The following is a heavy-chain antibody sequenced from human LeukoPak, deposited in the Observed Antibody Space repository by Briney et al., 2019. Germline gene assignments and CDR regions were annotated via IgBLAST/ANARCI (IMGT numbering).Heavy chain of an antibody. V-gene: IGHV1-8*01. CDR3: ARGVPPHYDFWSGYLYYFGY. Sequence: ASVTVSFKASGYTFTSYDINWVRQAPGQGLEWMGWMNPNSGNTGYAQKFQGRVTMTRNTSISTAYMELSSLRSEDTVVYYCARGVPPHYDFWSGYLYYFGYWGQGTLVTVSS. J-gene: IGHJ4*02. D-gene: IGHD3-3*01. CDR1: GYTFTSYD. CDR2: MNPNSGNT.